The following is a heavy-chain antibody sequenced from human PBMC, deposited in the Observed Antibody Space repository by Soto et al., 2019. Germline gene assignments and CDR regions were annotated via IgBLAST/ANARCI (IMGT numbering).Heavy chain of an antibody. Sequence: PVKVSFKNSGGTFRSYAISWVRQAPGQGVEWVGGIIPLFDTTKFAQKFQGRVTMTRDTSTSTVYMELSSLRSEDTAVYYCAREKKGGSGSPSAYYYYGMDVWGQGTTVTVSS. CDR2: IIPLFDTT. CDR1: GGTFRSYA. V-gene: IGHV1-69*05. CDR3: AREKKGGSGSPSAYYYYGMDV. J-gene: IGHJ6*02. D-gene: IGHD3-10*01.